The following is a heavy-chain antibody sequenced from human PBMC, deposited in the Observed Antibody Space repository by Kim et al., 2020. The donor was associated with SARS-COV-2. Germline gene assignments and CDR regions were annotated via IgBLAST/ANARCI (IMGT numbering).Heavy chain of an antibody. CDR2: ISSSSSSFL. Sequence: GGSLRLSCAASGFTFSSFSMNWVRQAPGKGLEWVSSISSSSSSFLDYAVSVQGRFTISRDNATNSLYLNMHSLKDADTAVYSCASDGHTLEWLFPWWYY. D-gene: IGHD3-3*01. J-gene: IGHJ6*01. CDR1: GFTFSSFS. CDR3: ASDGHTLEWLFPWWYY. V-gene: IGHV3-21*01.